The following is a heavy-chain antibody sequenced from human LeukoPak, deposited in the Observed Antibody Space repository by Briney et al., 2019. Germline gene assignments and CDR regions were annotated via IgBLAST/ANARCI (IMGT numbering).Heavy chain of an antibody. CDR3: AKTYYYDSSGYYP. D-gene: IGHD3-22*01. Sequence: SETLSFTCAVYGGSFSGYYWSWIRQPPGKGLEWIGEINHSGSTNYNPSLKSRVTISVDTSKNQFSLKLSSVTAADTAVYYCAKTYYYDSSGYYPWGQGTLVTVSS. CDR2: INHSGST. J-gene: IGHJ5*02. V-gene: IGHV4-34*01. CDR1: GGSFSGYY.